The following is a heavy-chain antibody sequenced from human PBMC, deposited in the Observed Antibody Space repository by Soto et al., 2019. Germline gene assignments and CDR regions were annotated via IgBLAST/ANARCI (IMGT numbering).Heavy chain of an antibody. V-gene: IGHV4-30-2*01. CDR1: GGSISSGGYS. D-gene: IGHD2-2*01. CDR2: IYHSGST. J-gene: IGHJ5*02. CDR3: ARALSLGYCSSTSCYAWFDP. Sequence: SETLSLTCTVSGGSISSGGYSWSWIRQPPGKGLEWIGYIYHSGSTYYNPSLKSRVTISVDTSKNQFSLKLSSVTAADTAVYYCARALSLGYCSSTSCYAWFDPWGQGTLITVSS.